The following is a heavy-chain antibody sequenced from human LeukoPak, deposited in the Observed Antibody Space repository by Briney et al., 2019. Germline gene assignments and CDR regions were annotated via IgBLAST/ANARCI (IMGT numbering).Heavy chain of an antibody. CDR2: INHNAEMI. V-gene: IGHV3-48*02. D-gene: IGHD3-9*01. CDR1: GXPFXXYV. J-gene: IGHJ4*02. CDR3: ARDHDWAFDL. Sequence: GXPFXXYVMTWVRQAPGKGLEWIAYINHNAEMIFYPDFVKGRFTISRDNAKNSLYLQMNALRYEDTAIYYCARDHDWAFDLWGQGTLVTVSS.